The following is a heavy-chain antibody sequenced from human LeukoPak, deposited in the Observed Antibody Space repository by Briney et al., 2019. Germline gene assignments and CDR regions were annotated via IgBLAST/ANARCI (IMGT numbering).Heavy chain of an antibody. CDR2: IKQDGSEK. CDR3: ASGGYSYGLDY. J-gene: IGHJ4*02. CDR1: GFTFSSYW. D-gene: IGHD5-18*01. V-gene: IGHV3-7*01. Sequence: PGGSLRHSCAASGFTFSSYWMSWVRQAPGKGLEWVANIKQDGSEKYYVDSVKGRFTISRDNAKNSLYLQMNSLRAEDTAVYYCASGGYSYGLDYWGQGTLVTVSS.